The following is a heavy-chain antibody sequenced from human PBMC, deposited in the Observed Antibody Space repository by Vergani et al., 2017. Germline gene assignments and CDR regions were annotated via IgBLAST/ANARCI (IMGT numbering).Heavy chain of an antibody. CDR2: ISAYNGNT. V-gene: IGHV1-18*04. Sequence: QVQLVQSGAEVKKPGASVKVSCKASGYTFTSYGISWVRQAPGQGLEWMGWISAYNGNTNYAQKLQGRVTMTTDTSTSTAYMELRSLRSDATAVYYCAREPPGPPAAAGRDRISDIWGQGTMVTVSS. J-gene: IGHJ3*02. CDR3: AREPPGPPAAAGRDRISDI. CDR1: GYTFTSYG. D-gene: IGHD6-13*01.